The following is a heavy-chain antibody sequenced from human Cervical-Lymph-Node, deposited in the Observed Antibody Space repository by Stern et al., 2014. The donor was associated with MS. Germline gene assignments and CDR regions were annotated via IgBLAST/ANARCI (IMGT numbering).Heavy chain of an antibody. D-gene: IGHD3-22*01. Sequence: VQLVESGAEVKKPGSSVRVSCKASEGTFSNYAISWVRQAPGQGLKWMGGIFPIFGTDNYAQKFQGRVTITADESTNTAYMELSSLRTEDTAVYYCARGPGHSSGYYYAYWGQGTLVTVSS. CDR2: IFPIFGTD. V-gene: IGHV1-69*01. CDR1: EGTFSNYA. J-gene: IGHJ4*02. CDR3: ARGPGHSSGYYYAY.